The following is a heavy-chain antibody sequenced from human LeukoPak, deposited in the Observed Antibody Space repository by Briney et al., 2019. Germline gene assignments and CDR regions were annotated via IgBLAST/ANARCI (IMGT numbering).Heavy chain of an antibody. CDR1: GFTFSSYG. CDR2: IKQEGREK. Sequence: GGSRRLSCAASGFTFSSYGRSWVGQAPGRGLGGGANIKQEGREKYYVDSVKGRFTISRDNAKNSLYLQMNSLRAEDTAVYYCTRDSPSGGWYLPVSRDYHYYGMDVWGQGTTVTVSS. D-gene: IGHD6-19*01. CDR3: TRDSPSGGWYLPVSRDYHYYGMDV. J-gene: IGHJ6*02. V-gene: IGHV3-7*01.